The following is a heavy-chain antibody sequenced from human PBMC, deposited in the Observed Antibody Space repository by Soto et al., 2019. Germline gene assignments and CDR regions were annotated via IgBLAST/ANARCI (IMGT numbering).Heavy chain of an antibody. CDR3: AXDXXXXXXXSXSALDL. J-gene: IGHJ5*02. Sequence: SVKVACKASGYTFTGYYMHWVRQAPGHGLEWMGWISTYSGNISSTQKDHSRKFQGRLMMTADTSTDTSYMELTSLQSDDTAXXXXAXDXXXXXXXSXSALDLWXPXTL. V-gene: IGHV1-18*04. CDR1: GYTFTGYY. CDR2: ISTYSGNI.